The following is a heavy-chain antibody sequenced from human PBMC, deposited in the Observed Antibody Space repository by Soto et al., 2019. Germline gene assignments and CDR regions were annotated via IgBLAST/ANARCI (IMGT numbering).Heavy chain of an antibody. CDR1: GFTFSSYE. V-gene: IGHV3-48*03. D-gene: IGHD4-17*01. J-gene: IGHJ6*02. Sequence: GSLRLSCAASGFTFSSYEMNWVRQAPGKGLEWVSYISSSGSTIYYADSVKGRFTISRDNAKNSLYLQMNSLRAEDTAVYYCARAMTSTAYGDYEFGMDVWGQGTTVTVSS. CDR3: ARAMTSTAYGDYEFGMDV. CDR2: ISSSGSTI.